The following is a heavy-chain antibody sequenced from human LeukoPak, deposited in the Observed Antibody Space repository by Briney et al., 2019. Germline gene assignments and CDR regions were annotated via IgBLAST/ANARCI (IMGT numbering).Heavy chain of an antibody. J-gene: IGHJ4*02. D-gene: IGHD3-22*01. V-gene: IGHV3-20*04. CDR1: GFTFDDYG. Sequence: GGSLRLSCAASGFTFDDYGMIWVRQAPGNGLEWVSGINWNGGSTGYADSVKGRFTISRDNAKNSLYLQMNRLRAEDTALYYCARDSSGYYIDYWGQGTLVTVSS. CDR3: ARDSSGYYIDY. CDR2: INWNGGST.